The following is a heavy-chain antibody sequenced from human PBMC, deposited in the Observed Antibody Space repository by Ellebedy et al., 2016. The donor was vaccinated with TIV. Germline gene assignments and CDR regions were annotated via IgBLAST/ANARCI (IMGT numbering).Heavy chain of an antibody. J-gene: IGHJ3*02. Sequence: GESLKISCAASRFSFSSYWMSWVRQPPGKGLEWVANINQDGSDKYYVDSVRGRFTISRDNAKNSLYLQMNSLRVEDTSVYYCATDGSYGDYRSPTHAFEMWGQGTMVTVSS. D-gene: IGHD4-17*01. CDR1: RFSFSSYW. CDR2: INQDGSDK. V-gene: IGHV3-7*01. CDR3: ATDGSYGDYRSPTHAFEM.